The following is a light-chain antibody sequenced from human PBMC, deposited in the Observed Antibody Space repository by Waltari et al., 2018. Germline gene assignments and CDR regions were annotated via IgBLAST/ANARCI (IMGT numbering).Light chain of an antibody. CDR1: SSDVGGYNY. CDR2: DVS. V-gene: IGLV2-14*01. Sequence: QSALTQPASVSGSPGQSITISCTGPSSDVGGYNYVSWYQQHPGKAPKLMIYDVSNRTAGGSKRFSGSKSGDTACLAISGLQAEDEADYYCSSYTGSSTLVFGGGTKLTVL. CDR3: SSYTGSSTLV. J-gene: IGLJ3*02.